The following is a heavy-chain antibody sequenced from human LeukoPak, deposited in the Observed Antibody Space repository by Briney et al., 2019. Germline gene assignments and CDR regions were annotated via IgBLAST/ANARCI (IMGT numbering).Heavy chain of an antibody. Sequence: ASVKVSCKASGYTFTSYAMHWVRQAPGQRLEWMGWINAGNGNTKYSQKFQGRVTITRDTSASTAYMELSSLRSEDTAVYYCARLMGYCSGGSCYSAYYFDYWGQGTLVTVSS. CDR1: GYTFTSYA. CDR3: ARLMGYCSGGSCYSAYYFDY. CDR2: INAGNGNT. J-gene: IGHJ4*02. V-gene: IGHV1-3*01. D-gene: IGHD2-15*01.